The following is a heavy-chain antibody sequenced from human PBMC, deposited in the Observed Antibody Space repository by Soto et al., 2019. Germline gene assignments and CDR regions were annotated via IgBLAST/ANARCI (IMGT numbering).Heavy chain of an antibody. Sequence: GEPMKISCKASGYDIINYWIARVSQTPGRGLGWLGLIYPGDLDTRYSPSFQGRVTISADKSINTAYLQWSSLKASDTAMYYCARHPHPMKWGTGGYAVRFDYWGQGSLVTVSS. CDR1: GYDIINYW. J-gene: IGHJ4*02. V-gene: IGHV5-51*01. CDR3: ARHPHPMKWGTGGYAVRFDY. D-gene: IGHD1-26*01. CDR2: IYPGDLDT.